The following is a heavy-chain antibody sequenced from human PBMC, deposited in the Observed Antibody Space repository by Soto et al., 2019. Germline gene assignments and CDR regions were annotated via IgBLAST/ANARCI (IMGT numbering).Heavy chain of an antibody. CDR2: IYHSGST. CDR3: ARGHLSAAEGPLYNWFDP. CDR1: GGSISSGGYS. V-gene: IGHV4-30-2*01. J-gene: IGHJ5*02. D-gene: IGHD6-25*01. Sequence: SETLSLTCAVSGGSISSGGYSWSWIRQPPGKGLEWIGYIYHSGSTYYNPSLKSRVTISVDRSTSTVYMELSSLRSEDTAVYYCARGHLSAAEGPLYNWFDPWGQGTLVTVSS.